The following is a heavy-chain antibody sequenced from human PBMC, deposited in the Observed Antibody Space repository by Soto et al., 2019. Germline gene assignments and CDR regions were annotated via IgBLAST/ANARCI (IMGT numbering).Heavy chain of an antibody. Sequence: QITLKESGPTLVKPTQTLTLTCTFSGFSLSTSGVGVGWIRQPPGKALEWLALIYCDDDKRYSPSLKSRLTITKDTYKNQVVLTMTNMDPVDTATYYCAHSLAASKYGDDEPINSFDYWVQGTLVTVSS. V-gene: IGHV2-5*02. CDR2: IYCDDDK. J-gene: IGHJ4*02. CDR1: GFSLSTSGVG. CDR3: AHSLAASKYGDDEPINSFDY. D-gene: IGHD4-17*01.